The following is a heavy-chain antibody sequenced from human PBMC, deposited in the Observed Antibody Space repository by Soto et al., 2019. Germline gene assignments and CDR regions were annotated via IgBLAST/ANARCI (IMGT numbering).Heavy chain of an antibody. CDR1: GYTFTGYY. J-gene: IGHJ4*02. D-gene: IGHD3-10*01. CDR3: ARGKVLLWFGELPFDY. CDR2: INPNSGGT. V-gene: IGHV1-2*04. Sequence: QVQLVQSGAEVKKPGASVKVSCKASGYTFTGYYMHWVRQAPGQGLEWMGWINPNSGGTNYAQKFQGWVTMTRDTSISTAYMELSRLRSDDTAVYYCARGKVLLWFGELPFDYWGQGTLVTVSS.